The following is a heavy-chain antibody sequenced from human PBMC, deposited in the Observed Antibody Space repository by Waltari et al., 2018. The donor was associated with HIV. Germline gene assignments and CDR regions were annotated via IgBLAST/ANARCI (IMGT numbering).Heavy chain of an antibody. CDR3: AGGTMFLYDRRGNPGAAFEI. CDR2: VTPRSRLT. CDR1: GGSFRSYT. J-gene: IGHJ3*02. Sequence: QVQLVQSGAEVKKPGSSVTVSCKSSGGSFRSYTLSWLRQAPGKGLEWMGAVTPRSRLTKYSQTFQGRFTITADESTRTAYMALSSLKSEDTAVYYCAGGTMFLYDRRGNPGAAFEIWGHGTMVTVS. V-gene: IGHV1-69*01. D-gene: IGHD3-22*01.